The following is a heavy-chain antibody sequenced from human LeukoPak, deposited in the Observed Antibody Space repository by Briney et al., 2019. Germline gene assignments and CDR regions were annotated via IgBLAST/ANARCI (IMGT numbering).Heavy chain of an antibody. CDR1: GYSFTSYW. CDR3: ARNWSGYWRTGEAFDI. CDR2: IYPGDSDT. Sequence: GESLKIFCKGSGYSFTSYWIGWVRQMPGKGQEWMGIIYPGDSDTRYSPSFQGQVTISADKSISTAYLQWSSLKASDTAMYYCARNWSGYWRTGEAFDIWGQGTMVTVSS. D-gene: IGHD3-3*01. J-gene: IGHJ3*02. V-gene: IGHV5-51*01.